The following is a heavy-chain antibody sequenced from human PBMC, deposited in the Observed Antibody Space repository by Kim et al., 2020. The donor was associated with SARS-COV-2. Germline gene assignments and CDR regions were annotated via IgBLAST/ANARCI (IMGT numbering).Heavy chain of an antibody. V-gene: IGHV1-58*01. J-gene: IGHJ6*02. Sequence: SVKVSCKASGFTFTSSAVQWVRQARGQRLEWIGWIVVGSGNTNYAQKFQERVTITRDMSTSTAYMELSSLRSEDTAVYYCAAESPQTGAYGMDVWGQGTTVTVSS. CDR1: GFTFTSSA. CDR3: AAESPQTGAYGMDV. CDR2: IVVGSGNT. D-gene: IGHD1-1*01.